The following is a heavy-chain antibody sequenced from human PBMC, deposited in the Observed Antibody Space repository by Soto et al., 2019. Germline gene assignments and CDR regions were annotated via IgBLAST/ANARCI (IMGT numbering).Heavy chain of an antibody. J-gene: IGHJ6*02. Sequence: GGSLRLSCAASGFTFSSYDMHWVRQATGKGLEWVSAIGTAGDTYYPGSVKGRFTISRENAKNSLYLQMNSLRAGDTAVYYCAREPNGYGMDVWGQGTTVTVS. CDR3: AREPNGYGMDV. V-gene: IGHV3-13*04. CDR2: IGTAGDT. CDR1: GFTFSSYD. D-gene: IGHD2-8*01.